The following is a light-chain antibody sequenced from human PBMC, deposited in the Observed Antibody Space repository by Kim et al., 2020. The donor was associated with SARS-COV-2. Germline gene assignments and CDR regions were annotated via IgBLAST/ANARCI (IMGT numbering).Light chain of an antibody. J-gene: IGKJ1*01. Sequence: SASTGDRVTITWRASQGISSYLAWYQQKPGKAPKLLIYAASTLQGGVPSRFSGSGSGTDFTLTISCLQSEDFATYYCQQYYSYPRTFGQGTKLEI. V-gene: IGKV1-8*01. CDR2: AAS. CDR1: QGISSY. CDR3: QQYYSYPRT.